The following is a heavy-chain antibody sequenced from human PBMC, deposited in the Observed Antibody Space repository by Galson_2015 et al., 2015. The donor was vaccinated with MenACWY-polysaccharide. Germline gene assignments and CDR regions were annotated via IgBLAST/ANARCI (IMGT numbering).Heavy chain of an antibody. CDR2: FDPEDGET. CDR1: GYTLTELS. J-gene: IGHJ4*02. Sequence: SVKVSCKVSGYTLTELSMHWVRQAPGKGLEWMGGFDPEDGETIYAQKFQGRVTMTEDTSTDTAYMELSSLRSEDTAVYYCATGRYYDSSGYYSHSPIFDYWGQGTLVTVSS. D-gene: IGHD3-22*01. V-gene: IGHV1-24*01. CDR3: ATGRYYDSSGYYSHSPIFDY.